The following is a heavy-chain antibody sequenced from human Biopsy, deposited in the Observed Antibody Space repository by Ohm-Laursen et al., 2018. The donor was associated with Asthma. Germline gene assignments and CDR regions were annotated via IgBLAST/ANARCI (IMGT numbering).Heavy chain of an antibody. V-gene: IGHV3-30*18. D-gene: IGHD1-14*01. CDR3: AKDGRLYYGSDSKYMQPVPLGD. J-gene: IGHJ4*02. CDR2: ISYDGNHK. Sequence: SLRLSCAASGFMFRSFGMHWVRQAPGKGLEWVAVISYDGNHKFYEDSVKGRFTISRDNSKNTLYLQMNSLRTEDTAVYYCAKDGRLYYGSDSKYMQPVPLGDWGQGTLVIVSA. CDR1: GFMFRSFG.